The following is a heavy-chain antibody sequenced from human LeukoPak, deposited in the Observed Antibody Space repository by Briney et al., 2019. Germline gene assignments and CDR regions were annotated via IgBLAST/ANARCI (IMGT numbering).Heavy chain of an antibody. Sequence: SETLSLTCTVSGGSISSSSYYWGWIRQPPGKGLEWIGSIYYSGSTYYNPSLKSRVTISVDTSKNQFSLKLSSVTAADTAVYYCASVGGYCSSTSCYEVGVGIAAPTYYFDYWGQGTLVTVSS. D-gene: IGHD2-2*01. CDR1: GGSISSSSYY. J-gene: IGHJ4*02. CDR3: ASVGGYCSSTSCYEVGVGIAAPTYYFDY. V-gene: IGHV4-39*07. CDR2: IYYSGST.